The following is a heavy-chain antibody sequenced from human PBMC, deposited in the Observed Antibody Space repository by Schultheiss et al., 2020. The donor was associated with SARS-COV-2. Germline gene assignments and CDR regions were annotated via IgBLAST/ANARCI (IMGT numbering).Heavy chain of an antibody. CDR1: GGSISSGGYY. CDR2: VYPSGST. CDR3: ARDSSGHYFLGVFDI. J-gene: IGHJ3*02. V-gene: IGHV4-31*03. Sequence: SETLSLTCTVSGGSISSGGYYWSWIRQPTGKGLEWLGYVYPSGSTYYNPSLESRLTMSVDTSKNQFFLKLNSVTAADTAVYYCARDSSGHYFLGVFDIWGRGTMVTVSS. D-gene: IGHD3-22*01.